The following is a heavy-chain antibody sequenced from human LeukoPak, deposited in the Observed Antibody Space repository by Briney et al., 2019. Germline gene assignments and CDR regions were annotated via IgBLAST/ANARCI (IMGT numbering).Heavy chain of an antibody. CDR1: GGSFSGYY. D-gene: IGHD5-24*01. Sequence: SETLSLTCAVYGGSFSGYYWSWIRQPPGEGLEWIGEITHSGSTTYNPSLKSRFTISVDTSKNQFSLKLSSVTAADTAVYFCARLRAHAYNYGFDYWGQGALVTVSS. V-gene: IGHV4-34*01. CDR2: ITHSGST. CDR3: ARLRAHAYNYGFDY. J-gene: IGHJ4*02.